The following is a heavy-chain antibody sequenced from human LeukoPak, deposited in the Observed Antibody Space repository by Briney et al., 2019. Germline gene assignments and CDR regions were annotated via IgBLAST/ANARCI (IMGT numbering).Heavy chain of an antibody. V-gene: IGHV3-30-3*01. CDR3: AKDYRSGTYYGSGSYYTDY. CDR1: GFTFSSYA. D-gene: IGHD3-10*01. CDR2: ISYDGSNK. J-gene: IGHJ4*02. Sequence: GGSLRLSCAASGFTFSSYAMHWVRQAPGKGLEWVAVISYDGSNKYYADSVKGRFTISRDNSKNTLYLQMNSLRAEDTAVYYCAKDYRSGTYYGSGSYYTDYWGQGTLVTVSS.